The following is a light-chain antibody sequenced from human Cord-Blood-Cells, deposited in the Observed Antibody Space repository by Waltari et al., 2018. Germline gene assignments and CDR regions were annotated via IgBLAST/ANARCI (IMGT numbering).Light chain of an antibody. V-gene: IGKV1-39*01. CDR2: AAS. CDR3: QQSYSTPQT. J-gene: IGKJ1*01. CDR1: QSISSY. Sequence: DIQMTQSPSSLSASVGDRVNITCRASQSISSYLNWYQQKPGQAPKLLIYAASSLQSGVPSRFSGSGSGTDFTLTISSLQPEDFATYYCQQSYSTPQTFGQGTKVEIK.